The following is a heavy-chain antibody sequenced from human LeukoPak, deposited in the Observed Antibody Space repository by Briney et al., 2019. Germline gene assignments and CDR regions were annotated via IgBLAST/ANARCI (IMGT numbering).Heavy chain of an antibody. J-gene: IGHJ4*02. D-gene: IGHD2-8*01. CDR2: ISSSSSYI. Sequence: GGSLRLSCAASRFTFSSYSMNWVRQAPGKGLEWVSSISSSSSYIYYADSVKGRFTISRDNAKNSLYLQMNSLRAEDTAVYYCARDFYCDNGECFDNWGQGTLVTVSS. V-gene: IGHV3-21*01. CDR1: RFTFSSYS. CDR3: ARDFYCDNGECFDN.